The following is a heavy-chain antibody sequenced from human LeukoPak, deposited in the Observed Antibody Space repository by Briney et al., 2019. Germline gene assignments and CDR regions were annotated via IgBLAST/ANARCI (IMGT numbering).Heavy chain of an antibody. Sequence: ASVKVSCKASGYTFIGYYIHWVRQAPGQGLEWMGWIKPQSGDTKYTKNFQDRVTVTKDTSISTGYMELSRLTSDDTAVYFCARGSEYYFDQWGQGTLLTISS. CDR1: GYTFIGYY. CDR3: ARGSEYYFDQ. J-gene: IGHJ4*02. CDR2: IKPQSGDT. V-gene: IGHV1-2*02.